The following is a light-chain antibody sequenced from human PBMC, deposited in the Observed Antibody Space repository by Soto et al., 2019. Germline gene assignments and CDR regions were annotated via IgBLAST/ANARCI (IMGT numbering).Light chain of an antibody. CDR1: QGTGDW. J-gene: IGKJ4*01. V-gene: IGKV1-5*03. CDR3: QQYSSYPLT. CDR2: KTS. Sequence: DIQMCQSPSTLSASVGGRVTITCRASQGTGDWLAWYQQKPGKAPKLLIYKTSTLEGGVPSRFSGSGSETEFTLTISSLQPDDFATYYCQQYSSYPLTFGGGTKVDNK.